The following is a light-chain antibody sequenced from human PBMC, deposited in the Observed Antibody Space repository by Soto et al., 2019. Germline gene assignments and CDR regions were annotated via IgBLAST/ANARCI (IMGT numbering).Light chain of an antibody. V-gene: IGLV1-44*01. Sequence: QAVVTQPPSASGTPGQRVTISCSGSSSNIGSHTVSWFQHLPGTAPKLLIYSNDQRPSGVPDRFSGSKSGTSASLAISGLQSEDEADYYCAAWDASLNGGVFGGGTKLTVL. CDR2: SND. J-gene: IGLJ3*02. CDR3: AAWDASLNGGV. CDR1: SSNIGSHT.